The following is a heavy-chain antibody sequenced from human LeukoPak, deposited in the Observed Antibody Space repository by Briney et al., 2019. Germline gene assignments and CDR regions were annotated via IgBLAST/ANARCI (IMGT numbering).Heavy chain of an antibody. D-gene: IGHD2-2*01. J-gene: IGHJ5*02. CDR3: ARDAAYCSSTSCFAAWFDP. CDR2: ISGDGSNT. V-gene: IGHV3-74*01. Sequence: GGSLRLSCAASGFTLTSYYMHWVRHAPGKGLVWVSRISGDGSNTIYADSVKGRFIISRDSSKNTLYLQMNSLRAEDTAVYYCARDAAYCSSTSCFAAWFDPWGQGTLVTVSS. CDR1: GFTLTSYY.